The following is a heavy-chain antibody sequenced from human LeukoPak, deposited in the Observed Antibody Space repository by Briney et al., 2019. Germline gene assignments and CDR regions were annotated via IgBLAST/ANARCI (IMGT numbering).Heavy chain of an antibody. V-gene: IGHV4-34*01. J-gene: IGHJ4*02. Sequence: PSETLSLTCAVYGGSFSGYYWSWIRQPPGKGLEWLGEINHSGSTNYNPSLKSRVTISVDTSKNQFSLKLSSVTAADTAVYYCASLSRVSSGAGKDYWGQGTLVTVSS. D-gene: IGHD6-19*01. CDR3: ASLSRVSSGAGKDY. CDR1: GGSFSGYY. CDR2: INHSGST.